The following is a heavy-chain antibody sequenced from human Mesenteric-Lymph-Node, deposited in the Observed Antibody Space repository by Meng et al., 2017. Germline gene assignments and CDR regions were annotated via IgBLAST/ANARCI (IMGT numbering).Heavy chain of an antibody. Sequence: GESLKISCAASAFTFSYCTMTWVRQAPGKGLEWVAVISYDGSNKYYADSVKGRFTISRDNSKNTLYLQMNSLRAEDTAVYYCARGGALQGVDYWGQGTLVTVSS. CDR2: ISYDGSNK. D-gene: IGHD3-16*01. CDR3: ARGGALQGVDY. J-gene: IGHJ4*02. CDR1: AFTFSYCT. V-gene: IGHV3-30*04.